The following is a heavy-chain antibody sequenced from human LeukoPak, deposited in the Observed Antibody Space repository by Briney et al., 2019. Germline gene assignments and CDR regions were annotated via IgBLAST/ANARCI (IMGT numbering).Heavy chain of an antibody. CDR2: ISYDGSNK. CDR1: GFTFSSYA. Sequence: GRSLRLSCAASGFTFSSYAMHWVRQAPGKGLEWVAVISYDGSNKYYADSVKGRFTISRDNSKNTLYLQMNSLRAEDTAVYYCAREGSVYRSGALDYWGQGTLVTVSS. V-gene: IGHV3-30-3*01. J-gene: IGHJ4*02. D-gene: IGHD2-15*01. CDR3: AREGSVYRSGALDY.